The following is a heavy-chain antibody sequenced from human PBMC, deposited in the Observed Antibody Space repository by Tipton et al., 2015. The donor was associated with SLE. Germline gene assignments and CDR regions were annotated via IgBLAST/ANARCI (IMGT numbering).Heavy chain of an antibody. CDR2: VKHGAIT. D-gene: IGHD4-23*01. Sequence: TLSLTCAVYGGSLSDYFWSWIRQPPGEGLEWIGEVKHGAITNYNPSLKSRAAISGGTSKNKISQKLNSVIAADTAVYYCVRGVSGTVGNLWDQGTLVNVSS. CDR1: GGSLSDYF. CDR3: VRGVSGTVGNL. V-gene: IGHV4-34*01. J-gene: IGHJ1*01.